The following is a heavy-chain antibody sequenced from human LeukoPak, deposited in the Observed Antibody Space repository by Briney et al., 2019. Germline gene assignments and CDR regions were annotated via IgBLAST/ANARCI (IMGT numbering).Heavy chain of an antibody. Sequence: ASVKVSCKASGYTFTSYGISWVRQTPGQGLEWMGWISANNGNAKYNTKYAQNLQGRVTMTTDISTSTAYMELRTLRSDDTAVYYCARDRDRSGSQSYWGQGTLVTVSS. D-gene: IGHD1-26*01. CDR3: ARDRDRSGSQSY. CDR1: GYTFTSYG. CDR2: ISANNGNAKYNT. V-gene: IGHV1-18*01. J-gene: IGHJ4*02.